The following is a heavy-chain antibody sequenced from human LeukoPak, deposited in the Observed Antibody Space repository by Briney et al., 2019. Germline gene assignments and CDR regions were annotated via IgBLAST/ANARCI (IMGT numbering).Heavy chain of an antibody. J-gene: IGHJ4*02. CDR1: GFTFSSYG. V-gene: IGHV3-30*18. D-gene: IGHD6-13*01. CDR2: ISYDGSNK. Sequence: GGSLRLSCAASGFTFSSYGMHWVRQAPGKGLEWVAVISYDGSNKYYADSVKGRFTISRDNSKNTLYLQMNSLRAEDTAVYYCAKDRVGIAAAGSIGYWGQGTLGTVSS. CDR3: AKDRVGIAAAGSIGY.